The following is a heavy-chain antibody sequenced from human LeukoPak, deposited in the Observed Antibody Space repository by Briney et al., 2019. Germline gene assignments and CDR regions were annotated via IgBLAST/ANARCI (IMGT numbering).Heavy chain of an antibody. Sequence: GGSLRLSCAASGFNFRTYSMNWVRQAPGEGLEWVSLIEESGSITYYADSVKGRFTISRDNSQNTLYLQMSSLRAEDTAVYYCAKTYKYTYNGMDVWGQGTTVTVSS. D-gene: IGHD5-24*01. CDR2: IEESGSIT. CDR3: AKTYKYTYNGMDV. V-gene: IGHV3-23*01. J-gene: IGHJ6*02. CDR1: GFNFRTYS.